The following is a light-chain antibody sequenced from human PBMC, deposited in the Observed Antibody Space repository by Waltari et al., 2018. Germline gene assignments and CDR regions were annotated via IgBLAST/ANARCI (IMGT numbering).Light chain of an antibody. J-gene: IGLJ2*01. Sequence: SYELTQPPSVSVSPGQTASITCSGDKLGGKYASWYQLRAGQSPVLVISQHNQRPSGIPERFSGFYSGNTATLTISGTQAIDEADYYCQAWDSNTVVFGGGTKLSVL. V-gene: IGLV3-1*01. CDR2: QHN. CDR1: KLGGKY. CDR3: QAWDSNTVV.